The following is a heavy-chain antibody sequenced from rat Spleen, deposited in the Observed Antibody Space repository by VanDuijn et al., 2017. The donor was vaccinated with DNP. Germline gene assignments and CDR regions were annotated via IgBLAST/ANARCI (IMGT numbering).Heavy chain of an antibody. V-gene: IGHV5-25*01. CDR2: ISTSGTRT. CDR3: ARARGGLLTTVPRDWFAY. D-gene: IGHD1-1*01. J-gene: IGHJ3*01. CDR1: DFTFSNYY. Sequence: EVQLVESGGGLVQPGRSLKLSCAASDFTFSNYYMAWVRQVPKKGLEWVTTISTSGTRTYYLDSVKGRFTISRDNAKSSLYLQMNNLKSDDTATYYCARARGGLLTTVPRDWFAYWGQGTLVTVSS.